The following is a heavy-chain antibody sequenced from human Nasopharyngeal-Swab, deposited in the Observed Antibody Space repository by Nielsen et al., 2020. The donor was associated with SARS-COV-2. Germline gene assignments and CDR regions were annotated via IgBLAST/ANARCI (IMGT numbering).Heavy chain of an antibody. CDR2: INAGNGDT. CDR1: GYTIAAYG. J-gene: IGHJ3*02. Sequence: ASVKVSCKASGYTIAAYGMYWVRQAPGQGLEWVGWINAGNGDTKYSEKFQGRLTITRDISASTAYMELSRPTSEDTAVYYCARDDFTSTAFDIWGQGTMVTVSS. V-gene: IGHV1-3*01. CDR3: ARDDFTSTAFDI.